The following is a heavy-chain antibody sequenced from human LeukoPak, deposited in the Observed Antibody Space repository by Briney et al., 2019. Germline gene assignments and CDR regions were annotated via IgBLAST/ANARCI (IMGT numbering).Heavy chain of an antibody. Sequence: GSSVKVSCKASGYTFTYRYLHWVRQAPGQALEWMGWITPFNGNTNYAQKFQDRVTITRDRSMSTAYMGLSSLRSEDTAMYYCAIQEYCSGGSCYFVFDYWGQGTLVTVSS. V-gene: IGHV1-45*02. D-gene: IGHD2-15*01. J-gene: IGHJ4*02. CDR3: AIQEYCSGGSCYFVFDY. CDR2: ITPFNGNT. CDR1: GYTFTYRY.